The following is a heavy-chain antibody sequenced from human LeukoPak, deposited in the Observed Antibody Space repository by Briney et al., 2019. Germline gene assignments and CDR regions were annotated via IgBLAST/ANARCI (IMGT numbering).Heavy chain of an antibody. D-gene: IGHD3-16*01. CDR1: GGSINSSSYY. J-gene: IGHJ4*02. V-gene: IGHV4-39*07. Sequence: SETLSLTCTVSGGSINSSSYYWGWIRQPPGKGLEWIGSIYYDGSTYYNPSLKSRVTISVDTSKNQLSLKLSSVIAADTAVYYCARDKMGGFDYWGQGTLVTVSS. CDR2: IYYDGST. CDR3: ARDKMGGFDY.